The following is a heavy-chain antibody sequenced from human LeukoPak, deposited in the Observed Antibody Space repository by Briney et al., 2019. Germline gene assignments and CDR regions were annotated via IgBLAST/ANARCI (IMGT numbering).Heavy chain of an antibody. V-gene: IGHV3-11*01. Sequence: PGGSLRLSCTASGFTFNDYYMSWLRQAPGKGPEWLSYISGSENTIYYADSVRGRFTISRDNAKNSLSLQMNSLRAEDTALYYCARYDTSGYYPDFWGQGTLLTVSS. CDR1: GFTFNDYY. CDR2: ISGSENTI. CDR3: ARYDTSGYYPDF. J-gene: IGHJ4*02. D-gene: IGHD3-22*01.